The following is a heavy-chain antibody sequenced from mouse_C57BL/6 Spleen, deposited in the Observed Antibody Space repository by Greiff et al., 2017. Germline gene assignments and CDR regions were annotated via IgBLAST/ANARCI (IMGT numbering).Heavy chain of an antibody. V-gene: IGHV14-2*01. J-gene: IGHJ3*01. CDR3: ALGSGYVGFAY. CDR2: IDPEDGET. D-gene: IGHD3-2*02. CDR1: GFNIKDYY. Sequence: EVQLQQSGAELVKPGASVKLSCTASGFNIKDYYMHWVKQRTEKGLEWIGRIDPEDGETKYAPKFPGKATITADTTSNTAYLHLSSLTSEETSVYYWALGSGYVGFAYWGQGTLVTVSA.